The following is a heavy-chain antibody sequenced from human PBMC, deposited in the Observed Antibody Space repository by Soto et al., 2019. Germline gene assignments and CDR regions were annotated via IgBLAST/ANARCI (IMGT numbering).Heavy chain of an antibody. CDR1: GGSVSTDGYY. CDR2: IYYSGST. V-gene: IGHV4-61*08. Sequence: SETLSLTCTVSGGSVSTDGYYWSWILQPPGTGLEWIGYIYYSGSTDYNPSLTSRVPPSVDTSKNQFSLRLTSVTAADTAIYACASLRRHEPVATYYYHSKAVWGRGNTGTFS. D-gene: IGHD5-12*01. J-gene: IGHJ6*02. CDR3: ASLRRHEPVATYYYHSKAV.